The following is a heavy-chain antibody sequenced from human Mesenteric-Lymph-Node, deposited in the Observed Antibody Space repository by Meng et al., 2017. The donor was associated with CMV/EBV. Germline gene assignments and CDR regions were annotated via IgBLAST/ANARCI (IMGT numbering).Heavy chain of an antibody. D-gene: IGHD2/OR15-2a*01. CDR2: INPNSGVS. J-gene: IGHJ5*02. CDR3: ARDNVNPEGFDP. CDR1: GYTFTDFY. V-gene: IGHV1-2*06. Sequence: QVHLVQSRAEVGKPGASVMVSCKASGYTFTDFYINWVRQAPGQGLEWMGRINPNSGVSNSAQNFQGRVTMTRDTSISTAYMELGRLTSDDTAVYYCARDNVNPEGFDPWGQGALVTVSS.